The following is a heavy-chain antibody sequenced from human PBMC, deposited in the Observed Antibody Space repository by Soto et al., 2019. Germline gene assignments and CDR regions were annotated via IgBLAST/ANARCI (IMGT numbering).Heavy chain of an antibody. D-gene: IGHD2-15*01. J-gene: IGHJ4*02. CDR3: ARDSTQIFDY. CDR1: GGSISSYY. V-gene: IGHV4-59*12. Sequence: SETLSLTCTVSGGSISSYYWSWIRQPPGKGLEWIGYIYYSGSTNYNPSLKSRVTISVDTSKNQFSLKLSSVTAADTAVYYCARDSTQIFDYWGQGTLVTVSS. CDR2: IYYSGST.